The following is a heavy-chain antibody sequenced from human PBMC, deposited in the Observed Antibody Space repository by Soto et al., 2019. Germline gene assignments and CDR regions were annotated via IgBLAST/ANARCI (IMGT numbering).Heavy chain of an antibody. J-gene: IGHJ6*02. CDR1: GFPFSDYY. V-gene: IGHV3-11*01. CDR3: ARIRITIFGVVIKATGSYGMDV. Sequence: PGGSLRLSCAASGFPFSDYYMSLIRQSPGKGLEWVSYISISGSTIYYADSVEGRFTISRDNAKNSLYLQMNSLRAEDTAVYYCARIRITIFGVVIKATGSYGMDVWGQGTTVTVSS. D-gene: IGHD3-3*01. CDR2: ISISGSTI.